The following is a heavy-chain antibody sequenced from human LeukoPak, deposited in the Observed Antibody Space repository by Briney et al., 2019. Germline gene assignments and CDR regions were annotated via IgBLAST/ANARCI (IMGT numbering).Heavy chain of an antibody. CDR1: GYTLTGYY. CDR3: ARSFYDTSGYYLDS. D-gene: IGHD3-22*01. V-gene: IGHV1-2*06. Sequence: GASVKVFCKASGYTLTGYYMHWVRQAPGQGLEWMGRINPNNGDTKYAQKFQGRVTMTRDTSINTAYMELSSLGSDDTAVYYCARSFYDTSGYYLDSWGQGTLVAVSS. CDR2: INPNNGDT. J-gene: IGHJ4*02.